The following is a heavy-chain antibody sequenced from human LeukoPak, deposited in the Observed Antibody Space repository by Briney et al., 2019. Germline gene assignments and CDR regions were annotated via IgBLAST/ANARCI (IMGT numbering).Heavy chain of an antibody. J-gene: IGHJ6*03. CDR2: IYVTGT. D-gene: IGHD3-16*02. Sequence: SETLSLTCTVSGGSIGTYYWSWIRQSRGKGLEWIGYIYVTGTRYNPYLHSRVTLSVDRSRNQFFLTMRAETAADTDGYDFARHIGGGIEDMDVWGKGTKFIASS. CDR1: GGSIGTYY. CDR3: ARHIGGGIEDMDV. V-gene: IGHV4-59*08.